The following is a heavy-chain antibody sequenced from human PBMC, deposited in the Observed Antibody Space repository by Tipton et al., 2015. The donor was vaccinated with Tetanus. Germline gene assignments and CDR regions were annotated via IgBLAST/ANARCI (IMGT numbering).Heavy chain of an antibody. D-gene: IGHD6-19*01. CDR3: ARDFELSSGWYYYGMDV. V-gene: IGHV6-1*01. J-gene: IGHJ6*02. Sequence: GLVKPSQTLSLTCAISGDSVSSNSAAWNWIRQSPSRGLEWLGRTYYRSKWYNDYAVSVKSRITINPDTSKNQFSLQLNSVTPEDTAVYYCARDFELSSGWYYYGMDVWGQGTTVTVSS. CDR2: TYYRSKWYN. CDR1: GDSVSSNSAA.